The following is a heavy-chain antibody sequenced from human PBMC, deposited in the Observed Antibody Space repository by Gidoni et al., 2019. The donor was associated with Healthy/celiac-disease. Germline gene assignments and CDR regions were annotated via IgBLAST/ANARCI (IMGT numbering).Heavy chain of an antibody. J-gene: IGHJ4*02. CDR3: ARGVAAAGHTDY. V-gene: IGHV3-21*01. D-gene: IGHD6-13*01. CDR1: GFTFSSYS. Sequence: EVQLVESGGGLVKPGGSLRLSCAASGFTFSSYSMNWVRQAPGKGLEWVSSISSSSSYIYYADSVKGRFTISRDNAKNSLYLQMNSLRAEDTAVYYCARGVAAAGHTDYWGQGTLVTVSS. CDR2: ISSSSSYI.